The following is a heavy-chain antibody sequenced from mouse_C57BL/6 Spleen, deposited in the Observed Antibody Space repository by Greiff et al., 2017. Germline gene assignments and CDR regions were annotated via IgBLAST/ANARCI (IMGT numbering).Heavy chain of an antibody. CDR3: ARASNWYYFDY. CDR1: GYTFTSYT. J-gene: IGHJ2*01. CDR2: INPSSGYT. Sequence: VQLQQSGAELARPGASVKMSCKASGYTFTSYTMHWVKQRPGQGLEWIGYINPSSGYTKYNQKFKDKATLTADKSSSTAYMQLSSLTSEDAAVYYCARASNWYYFDYWGQGTTLTVSS. V-gene: IGHV1-4*01. D-gene: IGHD4-1*01.